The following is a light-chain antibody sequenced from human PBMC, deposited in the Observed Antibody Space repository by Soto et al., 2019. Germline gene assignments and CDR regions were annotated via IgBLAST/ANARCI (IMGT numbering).Light chain of an antibody. V-gene: IGKV3-20*01. CDR2: GAS. J-gene: IGKJ1*01. CDR1: QSVSSTF. Sequence: VLTQSPGTLSLSAGERATLSCRASQSVSSTFLAWYQQKPGQAPRLLIYGASSRATGIPDRFSGSGSGTDFTLTISRLEPEDFEVYYCQQYGNSPRTFGQGTKVDI. CDR3: QQYGNSPRT.